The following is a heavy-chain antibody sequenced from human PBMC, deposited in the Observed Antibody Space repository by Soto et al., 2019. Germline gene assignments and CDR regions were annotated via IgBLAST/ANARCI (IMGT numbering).Heavy chain of an antibody. J-gene: IGHJ6*03. CDR3: ARWENCSGGSCHARYYYYMDV. Sequence: GGSLRLSCAASGFTFSSYSMNWVRQAPGKGLEWVSYISSSSSTIYYADSVKGRFTISRDNAKNSLYLQMNSLGAEDTAVYYCARWENCSGGSCHARYYYYMDVRGKGTTVTVSS. CDR2: ISSSSSTI. CDR1: GFTFSSYS. V-gene: IGHV3-48*01. D-gene: IGHD2-15*01.